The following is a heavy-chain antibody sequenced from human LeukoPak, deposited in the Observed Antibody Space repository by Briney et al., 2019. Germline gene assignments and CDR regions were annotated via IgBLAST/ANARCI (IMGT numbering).Heavy chain of an antibody. CDR1: GYTLTELS. J-gene: IGHJ3*02. CDR2: FDPEDGET. CDR3: ATREEVGATLNAFDI. V-gene: IGHV1-24*01. Sequence: ASVKVSCKVSGYTLTELSMHWVRQAPGKGLEWMGGFDPEDGETIYAQKFQGRVTMTEDTSTDTAYMELSSLRSEDTAVYYCATREEVGATLNAFDIWGQGTMVTVSS. D-gene: IGHD1-26*01.